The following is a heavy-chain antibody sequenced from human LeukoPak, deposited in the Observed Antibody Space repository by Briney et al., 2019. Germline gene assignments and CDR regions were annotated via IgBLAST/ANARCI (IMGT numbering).Heavy chain of an antibody. V-gene: IGHV6-1*01. CDR3: ARGGYSSGWYWIPFDY. D-gene: IGHD6-19*01. Sequence: SQTPSLTCAISGDSVSSNSAAWNWIRQSPSRGLEGLGRTYYRSKWYNDYAVSVKSRITINPDTSKNKFSLQLNSVTPEDTAVYYCARGGYSSGWYWIPFDYWGQGTLATVSS. CDR1: GDSVSSNSAA. J-gene: IGHJ4*02. CDR2: TYYRSKWYN.